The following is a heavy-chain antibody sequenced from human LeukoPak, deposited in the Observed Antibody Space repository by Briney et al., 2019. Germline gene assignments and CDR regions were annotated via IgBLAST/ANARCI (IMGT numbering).Heavy chain of an antibody. J-gene: IGHJ4*02. CDR2: ISSSGSTI. CDR3: ARRFGELSHAFDY. D-gene: IGHD3-10*01. V-gene: IGHV3-48*03. Sequence: PGGSLRLSCAASGFTFSSYEMNWVRQAPGKGLEWVSYISSSGSTIYYADSVKGRFTLSRDNAKNSLYLQMNSLRAEDTAVYYCARRFGELSHAFDYWGQGTLVTVSS. CDR1: GFTFSSYE.